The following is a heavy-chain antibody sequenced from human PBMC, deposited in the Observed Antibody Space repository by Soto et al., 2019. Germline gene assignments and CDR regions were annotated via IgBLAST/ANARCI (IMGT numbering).Heavy chain of an antibody. CDR2: IYYSGRT. V-gene: IGHV4-30-4*01. Sequence: PSETLSLTCTVSGGSISTGYYYWSWIRQPPGKGLEWIGYIYYSGRTFYNPSLKSRVTISGDTSKNQFSLKLNSVTAADTAVFDCAGVRFGGIDPWCQGTLVTVAA. J-gene: IGHJ5*02. CDR3: AGVRFGGIDP. CDR1: GGSISTGYYY. D-gene: IGHD3-10*01.